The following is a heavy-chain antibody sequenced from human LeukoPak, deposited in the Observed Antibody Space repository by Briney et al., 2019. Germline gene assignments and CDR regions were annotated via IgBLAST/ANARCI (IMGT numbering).Heavy chain of an antibody. CDR3: ARDTYYYDSSGYQGLFDY. J-gene: IGHJ4*02. CDR2: IIPIFGIA. CDR1: RGSFSSYA. V-gene: IGHV1-69*04. D-gene: IGHD3-22*01. Sequence: AAVKVSCKASRGSFSSYAISWVRQAPGPGLEWMGRIIPIFGIANYAQKFQGRVTITADKSTSTAYMELSSLRSEDTAVYYCARDTYYYDSSGYQGLFDYWGQGTLVTVSS.